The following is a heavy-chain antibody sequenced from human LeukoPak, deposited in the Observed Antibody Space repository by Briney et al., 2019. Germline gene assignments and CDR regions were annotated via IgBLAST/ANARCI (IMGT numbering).Heavy chain of an antibody. V-gene: IGHV4-39*01. CDR3: ASTAAPRHQYSYGWPGYDY. J-gene: IGHJ4*02. CDR2: IYYSGST. D-gene: IGHD5-18*01. Sequence: SETLSLTCTVSGGSISSSSYYWGWLRQPPGTGLEWIGSIYYSGSTYYNPSLKSRVTISVDTSKNQFSLKLSSVTAADTAVYYCASTAAPRHQYSYGWPGYDYWGQGTLVTVSS. CDR1: GGSISSSSYY.